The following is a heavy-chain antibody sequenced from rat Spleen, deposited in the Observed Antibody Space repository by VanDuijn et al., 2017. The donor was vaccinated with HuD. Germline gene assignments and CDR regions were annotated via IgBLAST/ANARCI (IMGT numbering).Heavy chain of an antibody. J-gene: IGHJ3*01. D-gene: IGHD1-12*02. Sequence: EVQLQESGPGLVKPSQSLSLTCSVTGYSIKSSYRWNWIRKFPGNKLEWLGYINNAGSTNNNPSLKSRTSMTRDTSKKQLFLQVNSVTTEDTATYYCARSDGTHYYLPFADWGQGTLVTVSS. CDR3: ARSDGTHYYLPFAD. CDR2: INNAGST. CDR1: GYSIKSSYR. V-gene: IGHV3-3*01.